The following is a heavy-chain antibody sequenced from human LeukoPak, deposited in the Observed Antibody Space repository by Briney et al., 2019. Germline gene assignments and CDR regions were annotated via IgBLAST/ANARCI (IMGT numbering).Heavy chain of an antibody. CDR3: ARENWFDS. CDR2: ISGSGGTI. J-gene: IGHJ5*01. Sequence: GGSLRLSCAASGFTFSSYEMNWVRQAPGKGLQWVSYISGSGGTIWYADSVKGRFTISRDNAQNSLYLQMNSLRAEDTAVYYCARENWFDSWGQGTLVTVSS. V-gene: IGHV3-48*03. CDR1: GFTFSSYE.